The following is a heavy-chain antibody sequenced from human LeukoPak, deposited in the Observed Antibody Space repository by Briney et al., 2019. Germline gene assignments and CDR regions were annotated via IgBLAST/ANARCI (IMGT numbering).Heavy chain of an antibody. V-gene: IGHV4-59*11. CDR1: GGSISSHY. CDR2: IYYSGST. D-gene: IGHD2-15*01. Sequence: SETLSLTCTVSGGSISSHYWSWLRQPPGKGLEWIGYIYYSGSTNYNPSLKSRVTMSVDTSKNQFSLKLSSVTAADTAVYYCARLVVAARDYYYYYMDVWGKGTTVTVSS. CDR3: ARLVVAARDYYYYYMDV. J-gene: IGHJ6*03.